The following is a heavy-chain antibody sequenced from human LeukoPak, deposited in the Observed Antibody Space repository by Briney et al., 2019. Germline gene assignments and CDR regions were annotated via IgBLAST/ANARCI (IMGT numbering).Heavy chain of an antibody. D-gene: IGHD4-23*01. CDR2: ISYDGSNK. Sequence: GGSLRLSCAASGFTFSSYAMHWVRQAPGKGLEWVAVISYDGSNKYYADSVKGRFTISRDNSKNTLYLQMNSLRAEDTAVYYCAKDLTVVTPLGYWGQGTLVTVSS. CDR3: AKDLTVVTPLGY. J-gene: IGHJ4*02. V-gene: IGHV3-30-3*01. CDR1: GFTFSSYA.